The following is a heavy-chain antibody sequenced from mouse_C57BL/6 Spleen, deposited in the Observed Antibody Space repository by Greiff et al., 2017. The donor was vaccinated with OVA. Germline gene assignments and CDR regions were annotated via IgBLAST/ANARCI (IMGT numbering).Heavy chain of an antibody. D-gene: IGHD4-1*01. CDR3: ARHWDEEESGYDFDY. J-gene: IGHJ2*01. CDR1: GFSFTGFY. Sequence: VQLQQSGAGLVKPGASVEIFCQASGFSFTGFYMNRVKQGPGKSLAWIGEIYPSTGGTYDKQKFKVKATLTVDKSSSTAYMQLQSLTSEDSAVYYCARHWDEEESGYDFDYWGQGTTLTVSS. V-gene: IGHV1-42*01. CDR2: IYPSTGGT.